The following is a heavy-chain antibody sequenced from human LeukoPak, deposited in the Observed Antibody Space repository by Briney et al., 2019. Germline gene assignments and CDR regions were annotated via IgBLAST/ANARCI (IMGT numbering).Heavy chain of an antibody. Sequence: SETLSLTCAVYGGSFSGYYWSWIRQPPGKGLEWIGEINHSGSTNYNPSLKSRVAISVDTSKNQFSLKLSSVTAADTAVYYCARPPKFGKNYMDVWGKGTTVTISS. CDR3: ARPPKFGKNYMDV. CDR1: GGSFSGYY. CDR2: INHSGST. J-gene: IGHJ6*03. D-gene: IGHD3-10*02. V-gene: IGHV4-34*01.